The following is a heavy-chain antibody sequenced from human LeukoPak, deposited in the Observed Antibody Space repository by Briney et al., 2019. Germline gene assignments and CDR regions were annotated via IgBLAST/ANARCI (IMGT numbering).Heavy chain of an antibody. D-gene: IGHD3-10*01. J-gene: IGHJ5*02. CDR2: INPNSGGT. V-gene: IGHV1-2*04. CDR3: ARDVGYYGSGSYYNEVTNWFDH. CDR1: GYTFTGYY. Sequence: GASVKVSCKASGYTFTGYYMHWVRQAPGQGLEWMGWINPNSGGTNYAQKFQGWVTMTRDTSISTAYMELSRLRSDDTAVYYCARDVGYYGSGSYYNEVTNWFDHWGQGTLVTVSS.